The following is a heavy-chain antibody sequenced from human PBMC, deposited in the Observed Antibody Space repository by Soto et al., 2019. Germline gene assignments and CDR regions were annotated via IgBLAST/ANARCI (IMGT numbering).Heavy chain of an antibody. V-gene: IGHV4-30-4*01. CDR2: IYYSGST. D-gene: IGHD1-1*01. J-gene: IGHJ5*02. Sequence: QVQLQESGPGLVKPSQTLSLTCTVSGGSISSGDYYWSWIRQPPGKGLEWIGYIYYSGSTYYNPSLKSGVTIAVDTSKNQFSLKLSSVTAADTAVYYCARGVDWNDVPWFDPWGQGTLVTVSS. CDR1: GGSISSGDYY. CDR3: ARGVDWNDVPWFDP.